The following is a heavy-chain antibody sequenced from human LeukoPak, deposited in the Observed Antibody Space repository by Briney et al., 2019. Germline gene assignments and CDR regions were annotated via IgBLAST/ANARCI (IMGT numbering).Heavy chain of an antibody. V-gene: IGHV3-21*01. CDR1: GFTFSSYS. CDR3: ARGEERITIFGVVIPNYYMDV. J-gene: IGHJ6*03. Sequence: GGSLRLSCAGSGFTFSSYSMNWVRQAPGKGLEWVSSISSSSSYIYYADSVKGRFTISRDNAKNSLYLQMNSLRAEDTAVYYCARGEERITIFGVVIPNYYMDVWGKGTTVTVSS. D-gene: IGHD3-3*01. CDR2: ISSSSSYI.